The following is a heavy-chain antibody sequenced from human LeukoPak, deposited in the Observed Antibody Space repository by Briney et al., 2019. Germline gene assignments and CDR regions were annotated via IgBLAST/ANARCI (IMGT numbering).Heavy chain of an antibody. CDR1: GFTFSSYD. V-gene: IGHV3-30*18. CDR3: AKGPAPRLGEFSYHALVDY. J-gene: IGHJ4*02. D-gene: IGHD3-16*02. CDR2: ISYDGSNE. Sequence: GGSLRLSCVASGFTFSSYDMHWVRQAPGKGLEWVAFISYDGSNENIADSVKGRFIISRDNSKNTLYLQMNSLRAEDTAVYYCAKGPAPRLGEFSYHALVDYWGQGTLVTVSS.